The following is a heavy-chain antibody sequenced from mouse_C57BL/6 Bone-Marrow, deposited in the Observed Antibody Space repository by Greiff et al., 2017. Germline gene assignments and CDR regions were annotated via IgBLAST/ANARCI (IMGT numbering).Heavy chain of an antibody. D-gene: IGHD2-2*01. Sequence: VQLQQSGPELVKPGASVKISCKASGYTFTDYYMNWVKQSHGKSLAWIGDINPNNGGTSYNQKFKGKATLTVDKSSSTAYMELRSLTSEDSAVYYCARVRLPYYFDYWGQGTALTVSS. J-gene: IGHJ2*01. CDR3: ARVRLPYYFDY. CDR2: INPNNGGT. CDR1: GYTFTDYY. V-gene: IGHV1-26*01.